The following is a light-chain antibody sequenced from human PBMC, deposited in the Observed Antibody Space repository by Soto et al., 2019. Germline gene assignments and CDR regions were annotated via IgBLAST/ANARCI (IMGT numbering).Light chain of an antibody. CDR3: QQYNIYSIT. Sequence: DIQITQSPSTLSASLGDRVPITCRASPSISSWLAWYQQKPGKAPKLLIYDASSLESGVPSRFSGSGSETEFTLTISSLQPDDFATYYCQQYNIYSITFGQGTRLEI. CDR1: PSISSW. V-gene: IGKV1-5*01. J-gene: IGKJ5*01. CDR2: DAS.